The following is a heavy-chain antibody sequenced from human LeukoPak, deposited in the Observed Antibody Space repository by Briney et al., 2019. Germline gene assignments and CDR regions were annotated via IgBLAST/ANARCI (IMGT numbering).Heavy chain of an antibody. CDR1: GFTFSSNA. Sequence: GGSLRLSCAASGFTFSSNAMHWVRQAPGKGLEWVAVISYDGSNKYYADSVKGRFTISRDNSKNTLYLQMNSLRAEDTAVYYCARDAQLWSYYFDYWGQGTLVTVSS. J-gene: IGHJ4*02. CDR3: ARDAQLWSYYFDY. CDR2: ISYDGSNK. D-gene: IGHD5-18*01. V-gene: IGHV3-30*04.